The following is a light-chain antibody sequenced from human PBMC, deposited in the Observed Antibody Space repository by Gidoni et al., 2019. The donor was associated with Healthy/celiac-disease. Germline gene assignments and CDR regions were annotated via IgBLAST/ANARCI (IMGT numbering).Light chain of an antibody. CDR3: QQYNNWPGRT. J-gene: IGKJ3*01. CDR2: GAS. V-gene: IGKV3-15*01. CDR1: PSVSSN. Sequence: EIVMTQSPATLSVSPGERATLSCRASPSVSSNLAWYQQKPGQAPRLLIYGASTRATGIPARFSGSGSGTEFTLTISSLQSEDFAVYYCQQYNNWPGRTFGPGTKVDIK.